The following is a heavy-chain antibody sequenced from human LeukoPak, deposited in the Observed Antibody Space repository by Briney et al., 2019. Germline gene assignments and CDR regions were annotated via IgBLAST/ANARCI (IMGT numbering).Heavy chain of an antibody. D-gene: IGHD2-2*01. V-gene: IGHV4-34*01. CDR3: ARDVVVVPAAIHYGMDV. CDR2: INHSGRN. CDR1: GGSFSDYF. J-gene: IGHJ6*02. Sequence: SETLSLTCAVYGGSFSDYFWGWIRQPPGKGLEWIGEINHSGRNYYNPSLKSRVTISVDTSKNQFSLNLSSVTAADTAVYYCARDVVVVPAAIHYGMDVWGQGTTVTVSS.